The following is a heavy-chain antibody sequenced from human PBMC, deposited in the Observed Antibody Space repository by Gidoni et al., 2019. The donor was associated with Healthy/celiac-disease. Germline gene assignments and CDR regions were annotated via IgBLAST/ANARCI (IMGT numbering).Heavy chain of an antibody. CDR2: IGPAGDT. D-gene: IGHD2-15*01. J-gene: IGHJ4*02. CDR1: GFTFSSYD. CDR3: ARKGIGCSGGSCYYYFDY. V-gene: IGHV3-13*01. Sequence: EVQLVESGGGLVQPGGSRRLSCAASGFTFSSYDMHWVRQATGKGLEWVSAIGPAGDTYYPGSVKGRFTISRENAKNSLYLQMNSLRAGDTAVYYCARKGIGCSGGSCYYYFDYWGQGTLVTVSS.